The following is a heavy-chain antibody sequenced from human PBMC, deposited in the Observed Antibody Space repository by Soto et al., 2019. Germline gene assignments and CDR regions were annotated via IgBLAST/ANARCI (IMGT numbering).Heavy chain of an antibody. D-gene: IGHD3-9*01. Sequence: SETLSLTCAVYGGTFSGYCWSWIRQPPGKGLEWIGEINHSGNTYYNPSLKSRVTISPDTSKSQFSLKLNSVTAADSAVYFCARLEGLATISYYFDFWGQGALVTVSS. CDR2: INHSGNT. CDR1: GGTFSGYC. CDR3: ARLEGLATISYYFDF. J-gene: IGHJ4*02. V-gene: IGHV4-34*01.